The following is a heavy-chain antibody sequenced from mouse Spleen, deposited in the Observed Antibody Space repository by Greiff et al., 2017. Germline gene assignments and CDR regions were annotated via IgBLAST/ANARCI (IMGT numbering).Heavy chain of an antibody. V-gene: IGHV5-9-3*01. J-gene: IGHJ3*01. CDR1: GFTFSSYA. CDR2: ISSGGGNT. D-gene: IGHD1-1*01. Sequence: EVHLVESGGGLVKLGGSLKLSCAASGFTFSSYAMSWVRQTPEKRLEWVATISSGGGNTYYPDSVKGRFTISRDNAKNTLYLQMSSLKSEDTAMYYCARHGNYYGSSWFAYWGQGTLVTVSA. CDR3: ARHGNYYGSSWFAY.